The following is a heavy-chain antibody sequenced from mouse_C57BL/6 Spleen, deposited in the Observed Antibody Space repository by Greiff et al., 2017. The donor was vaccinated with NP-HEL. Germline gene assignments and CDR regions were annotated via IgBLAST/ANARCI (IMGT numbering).Heavy chain of an antibody. Sequence: VMLVESGPGLVQPSQSLSITCTVSGFSLTSYGVHWVRQSPGKGLEWLGVIWRGGSTDYNAAFMSRLSITKDNSKSQVFFKMNSLQADDTAIYYCAKCYGSSYDWFAYWGQGTLVTVSA. J-gene: IGHJ3*01. CDR3: AKCYGSSYDWFAY. D-gene: IGHD1-1*01. CDR2: IWRGGST. CDR1: GFSLTSYG. V-gene: IGHV2-5*01.